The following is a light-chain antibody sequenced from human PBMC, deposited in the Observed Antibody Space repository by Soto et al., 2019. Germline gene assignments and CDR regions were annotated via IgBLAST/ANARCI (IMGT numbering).Light chain of an antibody. V-gene: IGKV1-5*03. CDR2: KAS. CDR1: QSISSW. CDR3: QQYNIYSWT. J-gene: IGKJ1*01. Sequence: DIQMTQSPSTLSASVGDRVTITCRASQSISSWLAWYQQKPGKAPTLLIYKASSLESGVPSRFSGSGSGTEFTLTISSLQPDDFAAYYCQQYNIYSWTFGQGTKVEIK.